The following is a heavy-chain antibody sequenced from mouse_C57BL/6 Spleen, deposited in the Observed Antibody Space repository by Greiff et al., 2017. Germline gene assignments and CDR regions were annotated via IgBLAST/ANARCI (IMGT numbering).Heavy chain of an antibody. V-gene: IGHV5-9-1*02. Sequence: EVQRVESGEGLVKPGGSLKLSCAASGFTFSSYAMSWVRQTPEKRLEWVAYISSGGDYIYYADTVKGRFTISRDNARNTLYLQMSSLKSEDTAMYYCTRGLYYYGPWYFDVWGTGTTVTVSS. CDR2: ISSGGDYI. D-gene: IGHD1-1*01. CDR3: TRGLYYYGPWYFDV. CDR1: GFTFSSYA. J-gene: IGHJ1*03.